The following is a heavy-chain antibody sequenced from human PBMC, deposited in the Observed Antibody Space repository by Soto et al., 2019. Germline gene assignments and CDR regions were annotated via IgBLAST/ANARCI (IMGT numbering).Heavy chain of an antibody. Sequence: AGSLRLSCAASGFTFSSYIMNWVCQAPGKGLEWVSSISSSSSYIYYADSVKGRFTISRDNAKNSLYLQMNSLRAEDTAVYYCARGAYCGGDCYDVASPDYWGQGTLVTVSS. D-gene: IGHD2-21*02. V-gene: IGHV3-21*01. CDR3: ARGAYCGGDCYDVASPDY. CDR1: GFTFSSYI. CDR2: ISSSSSYI. J-gene: IGHJ4*02.